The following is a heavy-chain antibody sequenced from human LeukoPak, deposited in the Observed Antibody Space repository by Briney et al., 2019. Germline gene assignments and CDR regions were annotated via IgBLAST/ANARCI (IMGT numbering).Heavy chain of an antibody. D-gene: IGHD2-2*01. J-gene: IGHJ4*02. Sequence: ASVKVSCKASGGTFNSYVISWVRQAPGQGLEWMGGIIPIFGTANYAQKFQGRVTITADESTSTAYMELSSLRSEDTAVYYYAPDIVVVPAASGYWGQGTLVTVSS. V-gene: IGHV1-69*13. CDR3: APDIVVVPAASGY. CDR1: GGTFNSYV. CDR2: IIPIFGTA.